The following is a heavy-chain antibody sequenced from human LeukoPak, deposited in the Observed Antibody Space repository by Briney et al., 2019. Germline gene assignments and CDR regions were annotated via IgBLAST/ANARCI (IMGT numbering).Heavy chain of an antibody. CDR1: GGSISGYY. J-gene: IGHJ4*02. Sequence: MTSETLSLTCTVSGGSISGYYWSWVRQPAGKGLEWIGRIYTSESTNYNPSLKSRVTMSVDTSKKQLSLKLSSVTAADTAVYYCARSFTGYSSGWYGFDYWGQGTLVTVSS. D-gene: IGHD6-19*01. CDR2: IYTSEST. V-gene: IGHV4-4*07. CDR3: ARSFTGYSSGWYGFDY.